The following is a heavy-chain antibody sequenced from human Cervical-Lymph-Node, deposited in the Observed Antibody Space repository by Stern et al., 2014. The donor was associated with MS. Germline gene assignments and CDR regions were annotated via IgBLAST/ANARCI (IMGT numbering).Heavy chain of an antibody. CDR3: ARDYEDTSMLFDH. V-gene: IGHV3-30*03. J-gene: IGHJ4*02. Sequence: VQLVESGGAVVQPGRSLRLSCAASGFTFSSYGMHWVRQAPGKGLEWVTVISYDGNHKYYAASVKGRFTTSRANSKNTLHLQMNSVAPNDTAIYYCARDYEDTSMLFDHWGQGTLVTVSS. D-gene: IGHD2-8*01. CDR1: GFTFSSYG. CDR2: ISYDGNHK.